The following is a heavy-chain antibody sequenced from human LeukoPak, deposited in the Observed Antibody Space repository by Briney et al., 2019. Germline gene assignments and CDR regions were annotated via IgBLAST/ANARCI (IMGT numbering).Heavy chain of an antibody. CDR2: ISSSGFTI. V-gene: IGHV3-11*01. J-gene: IGHJ2*01. D-gene: IGHD6-6*01. Sequence: GGSLRLSCAASGFTFSDYFMSWIRRAPGKGLEWVSCISSSGFTIYYGDSVKGRFTISRDNAENSLCLQMNRLRVEDTAVYYCARHGLSHVLDWYFPLWGRGTLVAVSS. CDR1: GFTFSDYF. CDR3: ARHGLSHVLDWYFPL.